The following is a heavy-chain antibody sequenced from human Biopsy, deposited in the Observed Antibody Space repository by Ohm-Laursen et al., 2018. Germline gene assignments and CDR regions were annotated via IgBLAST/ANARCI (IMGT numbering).Heavy chain of an antibody. CDR2: IYTIGDT. D-gene: IGHD3-3*01. CDR1: GASMTGYF. CDR3: AREDEGLLRALDL. V-gene: IGHV4-4*07. Sequence: GTLSLTWTVSGASMTGYFWTWVRQPAGKGLEWIGHIYTIGDTTYNPSLESRVTMSIDTSKNQFSLKMTSLTAADTAVYFCAREDEGLLRALDLWGQGTMVTVSS. J-gene: IGHJ3*01.